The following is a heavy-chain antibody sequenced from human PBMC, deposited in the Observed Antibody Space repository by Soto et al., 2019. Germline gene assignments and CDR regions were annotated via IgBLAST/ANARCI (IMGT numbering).Heavy chain of an antibody. Sequence: QVRLVQSGAEVRKPGASVKVSCKTSGYTFTNYAMHWVRQAPGQRLEWMGRINAGNGNTKYSQKFQGRVTITRDTSASTAYMELSSLISEDTAVYYCARDWYYDILSAYPSPFDYWGQGTQVTVSS. CDR3: ARDWYYDILSAYPSPFDY. D-gene: IGHD3-9*01. CDR2: INAGNGNT. J-gene: IGHJ4*02. CDR1: GYTFTNYA. V-gene: IGHV1-3*01.